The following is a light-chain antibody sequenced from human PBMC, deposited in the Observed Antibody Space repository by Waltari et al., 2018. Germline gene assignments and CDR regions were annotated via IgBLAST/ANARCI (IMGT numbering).Light chain of an antibody. V-gene: IGKV3-15*01. J-gene: IGKJ1*01. CDR1: QSVGNN. Sequence: EIEMTQSPVTLSVSPGERATLSCRASQSVGNNLAWYQQKPGQAPRLLIYGASTRATGIPGRFTGSGSGTEFTLTISSLQSDDFAVYQCQHYNKWPPAFGLGTKVEIK. CDR2: GAS. CDR3: QHYNKWPPA.